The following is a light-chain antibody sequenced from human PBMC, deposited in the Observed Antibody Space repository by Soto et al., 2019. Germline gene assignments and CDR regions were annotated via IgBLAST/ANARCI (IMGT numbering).Light chain of an antibody. CDR2: LNSDGSH. Sequence: QLVLTQSPSASASLGASVKLTCTLSSGHSSYTIAWHQQQPEKGPRYLMTLNSDGSHSKGDGIPDRFSGSSPGAERYLSISSLQSEDEADYYCQTWGTGIEVFGGGTKLTVL. CDR1: SGHSSYT. CDR3: QTWGTGIEV. V-gene: IGLV4-69*01. J-gene: IGLJ3*02.